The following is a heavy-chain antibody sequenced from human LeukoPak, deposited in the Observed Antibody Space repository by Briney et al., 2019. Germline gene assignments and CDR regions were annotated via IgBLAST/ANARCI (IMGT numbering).Heavy chain of an antibody. J-gene: IGHJ5*02. D-gene: IGHD1-1*01. Sequence: ASVKVSCKASGYTFSAYYMNWVRQAPGQGLEWMGIINLSGGTTYYAQKFQGRVTMTNDMSTSTVYMELSSLRSEDTAVYYCARDFGYNWKANWFDPWGQGTLVTVS. CDR2: INLSGGTT. V-gene: IGHV1-46*01. CDR1: GYTFSAYY. CDR3: ARDFGYNWKANWFDP.